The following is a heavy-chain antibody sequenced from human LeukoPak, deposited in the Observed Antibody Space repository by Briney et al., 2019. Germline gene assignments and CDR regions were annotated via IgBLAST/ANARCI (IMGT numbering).Heavy chain of an antibody. D-gene: IGHD3-10*01. CDR3: ARVIRGNYYGSGSYYNRYYYMDV. Sequence: SETLSLTCAVYGGSFSGYYWSWIRQPPGKGLEWIGEINHSGSTNHNPSLKSRVTISVDTSKNQFSLKLSSVTAADTAVYYCARVIRGNYYGSGSYYNRYYYMDVWGKGTTVTVSS. V-gene: IGHV4-34*01. J-gene: IGHJ6*03. CDR1: GGSFSGYY. CDR2: INHSGST.